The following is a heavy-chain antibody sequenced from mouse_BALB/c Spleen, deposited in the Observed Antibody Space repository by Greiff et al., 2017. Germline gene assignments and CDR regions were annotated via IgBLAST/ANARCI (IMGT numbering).Heavy chain of an antibody. V-gene: IGHV5-9-4*01. CDR1: GFTFSSYA. J-gene: IGHJ1*01. D-gene: IGHD4-1*01. Sequence: EVQLVESGGGLVKPGGSLKLSCAASGFTFSSYAMSWVRQSPEKRLEWVAEISSGGSYTYYPDTVTGRFTISRDNAKNTLYLEMSSLRSEDTAMYYCARVTGKPWYFDVWGAGTTVTVSS. CDR2: ISSGGSYT. CDR3: ARVTGKPWYFDV.